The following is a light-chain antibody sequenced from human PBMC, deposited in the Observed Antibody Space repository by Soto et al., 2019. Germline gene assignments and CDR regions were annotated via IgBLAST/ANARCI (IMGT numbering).Light chain of an antibody. CDR2: EVT. CDR1: NSDIGSRNL. J-gene: IGLJ1*01. Sequence: QSVLTHPASVSGSPGQSITISCTGTNSDIGSRNLVSWYQQHPGIAPKLIIYEVTDRPSGVSNRFSGSKSGNTASLTISGLQAEDEAEYYCSSYTNINTRACVFGTGTKVTVL. V-gene: IGLV2-14*02. CDR3: SSYTNINTRACV.